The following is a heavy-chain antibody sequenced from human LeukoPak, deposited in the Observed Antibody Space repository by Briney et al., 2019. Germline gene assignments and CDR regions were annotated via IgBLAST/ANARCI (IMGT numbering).Heavy chain of an antibody. D-gene: IGHD3-16*01. CDR2: ISSNGGGT. J-gene: IGHJ6*02. CDR1: GFTFSSYA. Sequence: GGSLRLSCAASGFTFSSYAMHWVRQAPGKGLEYVSAISSNGGGTYYADSVKGRFTISRDNSKNTLYLQMGSLRVEDMAVYYCARGGISRYYGMDVWGQGTTVTVSS. CDR3: ARGGISRYYGMDV. V-gene: IGHV3-64*02.